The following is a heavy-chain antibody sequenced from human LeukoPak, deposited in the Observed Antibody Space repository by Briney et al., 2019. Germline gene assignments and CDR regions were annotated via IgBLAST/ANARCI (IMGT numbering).Heavy chain of an antibody. V-gene: IGHV1-69*05. J-gene: IGHJ6*03. CDR2: IIPIFGTA. CDR1: GYTFTSYD. D-gene: IGHD4-17*01. Sequence: GASVKVSCKASGYTFTSYDINWVRQAPGQGFEWMGRIIPIFGTANYAQKFQGRVTITTDESTSTAYMELSSLRSEDTAVYYCARDIAVTLPYYYYMDVWGKGTTVTVSS. CDR3: ARDIAVTLPYYYYMDV.